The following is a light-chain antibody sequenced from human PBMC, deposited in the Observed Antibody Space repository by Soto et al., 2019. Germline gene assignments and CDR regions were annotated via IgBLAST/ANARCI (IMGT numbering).Light chain of an antibody. CDR3: QQRSKWPWT. J-gene: IGKJ1*01. CDR1: PSVSSY. V-gene: IGKV3-11*02. Sequence: EIVLTQSPATLSLSPGDKATLSCRASPSVSSYLAWYQQKPGQAPRLLMYDASIRGTGIPARFSVTGSERDIKLTITSVEPEDFAVYYCQQRSKWPWTFGQRTKVEIQ. CDR2: DAS.